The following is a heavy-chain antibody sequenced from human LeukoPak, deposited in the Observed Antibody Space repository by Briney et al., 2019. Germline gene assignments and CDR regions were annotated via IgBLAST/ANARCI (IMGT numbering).Heavy chain of an antibody. J-gene: IGHJ4*02. D-gene: IGHD3-22*01. V-gene: IGHV3-21*01. CDR3: ARGPYYYDSSGYSDYFDY. Sequence: GGSLRLSCAASGFTSRSYSMNWVRQAPGKGLEWVSSISSTGTYIYSADSLKGRFTISRDNAKNSLYLQMNSLRAEDTAVYYCARGPYYYDSSGYSDYFDYWGQGTLVTVSS. CDR1: GFTSRSYS. CDR2: ISSTGTYI.